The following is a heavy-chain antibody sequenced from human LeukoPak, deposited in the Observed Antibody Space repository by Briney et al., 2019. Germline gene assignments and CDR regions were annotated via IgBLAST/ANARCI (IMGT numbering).Heavy chain of an antibody. CDR3: AKDLWFGELNHYYYYYGMDV. J-gene: IGHJ6*02. CDR1: GFTFSSYW. V-gene: IGHV3-7*03. D-gene: IGHD3-10*01. CDR2: IKQEGGEK. Sequence: GGSLRLSCAASGFTFSSYWMSWVGQAPGKGREGVANIKQEGGEKYYVDSVKGRFTISRDNAKNSLYLQMNSLRAEDTAVYYCAKDLWFGELNHYYYYYGMDVWGQGTTVTVSS.